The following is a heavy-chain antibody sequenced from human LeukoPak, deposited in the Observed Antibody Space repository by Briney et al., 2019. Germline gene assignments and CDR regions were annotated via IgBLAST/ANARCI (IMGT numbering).Heavy chain of an antibody. V-gene: IGHV3-21*01. D-gene: IGHD6-13*01. J-gene: IGHJ6*02. CDR2: ISSSSSYI. CDR3: AKREVAAAGTYYGMDV. Sequence: PGGSLRLSCAASGFTFSSYSMNWVRQAPGKGLEWVSSISSSSSYIYYADSVKGRFTISRDNAKNSLYLQMNSLRAEDTAVYYCAKREVAAAGTYYGMDVWGQGTTVTVSS. CDR1: GFTFSSYS.